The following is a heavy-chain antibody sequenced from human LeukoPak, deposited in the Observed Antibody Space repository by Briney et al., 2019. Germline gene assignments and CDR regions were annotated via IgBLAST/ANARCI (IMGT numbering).Heavy chain of an antibody. CDR3: ARDFISVSVVPAAELGY. Sequence: GRSLRLSCAASGFTFSSYAMHWVRQAPGKGLEWVAVISYDGSNKYYADSVKGRFTISRDNSKNTLYLQMNSLRAEDTAAYYCARDFISVSVVPAAELGYWGQGTLVTVSS. CDR2: ISYDGSNK. CDR1: GFTFSSYA. D-gene: IGHD2-2*01. J-gene: IGHJ4*02. V-gene: IGHV3-30*01.